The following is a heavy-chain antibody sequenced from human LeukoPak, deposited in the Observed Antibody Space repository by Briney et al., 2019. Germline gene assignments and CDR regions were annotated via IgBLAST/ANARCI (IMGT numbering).Heavy chain of an antibody. CDR2: IIPIFGTA. CDR3: ARSLTGDYFDY. Sequence: GASVKVSCKASGGTFSSYAISWVRQAPGQGLEWMGGIIPIFGTANYAQKFQGRVTITTDESTSTAYVELSSLRSEDTAVYYCARSLTGDYFDYWGQGTLVTVSS. CDR1: GGTFSSYA. J-gene: IGHJ4*02. V-gene: IGHV1-69*05.